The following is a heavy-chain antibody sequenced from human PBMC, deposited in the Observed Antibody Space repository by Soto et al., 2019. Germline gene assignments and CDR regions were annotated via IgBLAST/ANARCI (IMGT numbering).Heavy chain of an antibody. CDR2: IYYSGST. D-gene: IGHD3-16*01. Sequence: PSETLSLTCTVSGGSISSYYWSWIRQPPGKGLEWIGYIYYSGSTNYNPSLKSRVTISVDTSKNQFSLKPSSVTAADTAVYYCARSRGGYFDYWGQGTLVTVSS. J-gene: IGHJ4*02. CDR3: ARSRGGYFDY. V-gene: IGHV4-59*01. CDR1: GGSISSYY.